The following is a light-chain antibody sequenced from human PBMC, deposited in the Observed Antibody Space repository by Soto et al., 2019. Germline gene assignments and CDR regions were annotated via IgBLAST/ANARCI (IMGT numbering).Light chain of an antibody. J-gene: IGKJ1*01. CDR1: QSISSSY. CDR2: GAS. V-gene: IGKV3-20*01. Sequence: EIVLTQSAGTLSLSPGERTTLSCRASQSISSSYLAWYQQKPGQAPRLLIYGASSRATGIPDRFSGSGSGTDFTLTISRLEPEDFAVYYCQQYGSSPSGTFGQGTKVDIK. CDR3: QQYGSSPSGT.